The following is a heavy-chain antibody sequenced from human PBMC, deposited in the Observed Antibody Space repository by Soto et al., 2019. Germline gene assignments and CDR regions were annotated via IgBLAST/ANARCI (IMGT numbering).Heavy chain of an antibody. CDR1: GASIYNGGYF. CDR3: ANDPGYSLDY. D-gene: IGHD5-12*01. J-gene: IGHJ4*02. V-gene: IGHV4-30-4*01. Sequence: SETLSLTCSVSGASIYNGGYFWSWIRQSPGKGLEWIGHIHNSGSPYNNPSLKSRVTISADTSMNQFSLQLNSVTPEDAAVYYCANDPGYSLDYWGQGIQVTVSS. CDR2: IHNSGSP.